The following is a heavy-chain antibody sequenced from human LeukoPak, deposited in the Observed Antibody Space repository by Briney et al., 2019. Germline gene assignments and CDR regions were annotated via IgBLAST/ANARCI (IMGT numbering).Heavy chain of an antibody. J-gene: IGHJ3*02. CDR3: ARDTSGDYGAFDI. CDR2: IYSGGST. V-gene: IGHV3-53*01. CDR1: GFTVSSNY. Sequence: PGGSLRLSCAASGFTVSSNYMSWVRQAPGKGLEWVSVIYSGGSTYYADSVKGRLTISRDNSKNTLYLQMNSLRAEDTAVYYCARDTSGDYGAFDIWGQGTMVTVSS. D-gene: IGHD4-17*01.